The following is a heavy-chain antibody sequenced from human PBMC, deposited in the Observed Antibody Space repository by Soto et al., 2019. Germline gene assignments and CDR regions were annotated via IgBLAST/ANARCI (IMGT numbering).Heavy chain of an antibody. CDR3: ATGYGRVLRYFDWLFPPSDY. CDR1: GYTFTSYG. Sequence: ASVKVSCKASGYTFTSYGITWVRQAPGQGLEWMGWISAYNGNTNYAQNLQGRVTMTTDTSTSTAYMELRSLRSEDTAVYYCATGYGRVLRYFDWLFPPSDYWGQGTLVTVSS. J-gene: IGHJ4*02. D-gene: IGHD3-9*01. CDR2: ISAYNGNT. V-gene: IGHV1-18*01.